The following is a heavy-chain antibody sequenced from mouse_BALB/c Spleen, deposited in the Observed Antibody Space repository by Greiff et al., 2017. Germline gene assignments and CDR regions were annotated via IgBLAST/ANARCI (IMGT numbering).Heavy chain of an antibody. Sequence: DVMLVESGGGLVQPGGSRKLSCAASGFTFSSFGMHWVRQAPEKGLEWVAYISSGSSTIYYADTVKGRFTISRDNPKNTLFLQMTSLRSEDTAMYYCARSPQGYYYAMDYWGQGTSVTVSS. D-gene: IGHD2-2*01. J-gene: IGHJ4*01. CDR2: ISSGSSTI. CDR3: ARSPQGYYYAMDY. CDR1: GFTFSSFG. V-gene: IGHV5-17*02.